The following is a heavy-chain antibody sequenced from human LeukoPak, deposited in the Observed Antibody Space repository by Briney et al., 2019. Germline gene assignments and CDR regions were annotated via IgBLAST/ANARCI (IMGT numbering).Heavy chain of an antibody. Sequence: GGSLRLSCEASGFTFSSYAMSWVRQAPGRWLEWVSAISGTGGSPYYADSVKGRFTVSRDNSKNTLYLQMNGLRVEDSAIYYCTKDLTVPVTGTSSYWGQGALVTVSS. D-gene: IGHD6-19*01. J-gene: IGHJ4*02. V-gene: IGHV3-23*01. CDR2: ISGTGGSP. CDR3: TKDLTVPVTGTSSY. CDR1: GFTFSSYA.